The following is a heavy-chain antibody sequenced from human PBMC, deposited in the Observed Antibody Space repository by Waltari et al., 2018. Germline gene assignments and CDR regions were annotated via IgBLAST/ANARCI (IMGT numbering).Heavy chain of an antibody. J-gene: IGHJ5*02. V-gene: IGHV3-7*01. CDR2: IQQNGSEK. CDR1: GFTFSRSW. CDR3: ARDLVATPP. Sequence: EVQLVESGGDLVQPGGSLRLSCAASGFTFSRSWMTWVRHAPGKGLEWVGNIQQNGSEKWYADSVRGRFTISRDNAMNSLYLQMNSLRVEDTAVYYCARDLVATPPWGQGTLVTVSS. D-gene: IGHD2-21*02.